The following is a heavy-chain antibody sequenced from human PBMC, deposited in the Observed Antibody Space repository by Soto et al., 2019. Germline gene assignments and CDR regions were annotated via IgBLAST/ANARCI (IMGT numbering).Heavy chain of an antibody. CDR3: ARGINDYGDYADYASSLDP. V-gene: IGHV4-34*01. CDR1: GGSFSGYY. Sequence: SETLSLTCAVYGGSFSGYYWSWIRQPPGKGLEWIGEINHSGSTNYNPSLKSRVTISVDTSKNQFSLKLSSVTAADTAVYYCARGINDYGDYADYASSLDPWGQGTLVTVSS. J-gene: IGHJ5*02. CDR2: INHSGST. D-gene: IGHD4-17*01.